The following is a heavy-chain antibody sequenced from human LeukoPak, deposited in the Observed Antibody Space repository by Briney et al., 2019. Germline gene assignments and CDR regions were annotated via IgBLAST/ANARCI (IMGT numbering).Heavy chain of an antibody. CDR1: GFVFSSFW. J-gene: IGHJ4*02. V-gene: IGHV3-7*03. CDR2: IKEDGSEK. CDR3: AKDNGGGGFDD. Sequence: GGSLRLSCAGSGFVFSSFWMHWVRQAPGEGLEWVADIKEDGSEKDYMDSVKGRFTISRDNAKNSLYLQMNSLKAEDTAGYYCAKDNGGGGFDDWGQGTLVTVSS. D-gene: IGHD3-16*01.